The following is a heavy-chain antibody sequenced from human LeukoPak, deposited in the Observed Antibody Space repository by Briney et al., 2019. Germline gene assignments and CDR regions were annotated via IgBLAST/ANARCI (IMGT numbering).Heavy chain of an antibody. J-gene: IGHJ3*01. CDR2: VSYTERT. CDR3: ARLLDNDISGNPDTFDV. Sequence: SETLSLTCTVSGGSLSGHYWSWIRQPPGKRLEWIGYVSYTERTKYNPSLQSRVTISIDTSKSQFSLNLTSVTSADTAVYSCARLLDNDISGNPDTFDVWGQGTTVIVSS. D-gene: IGHD3-22*01. V-gene: IGHV4-59*11. CDR1: GGSLSGHY.